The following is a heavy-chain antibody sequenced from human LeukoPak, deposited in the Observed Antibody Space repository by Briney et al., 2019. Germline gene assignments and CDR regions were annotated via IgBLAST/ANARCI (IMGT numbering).Heavy chain of an antibody. Sequence: GGSLRLSCAASGFTFSSYAMSWVRQAPGKGLEWVSAISGSGGSTYYADSVKGRFTISRDNSKNTLYLQMNSLRAEDTAVYYCAKASLDFWSGYSNFDYWGQGTLVTVSS. J-gene: IGHJ4*02. V-gene: IGHV3-23*01. D-gene: IGHD3-3*01. CDR1: GFTFSSYA. CDR3: AKASLDFWSGYSNFDY. CDR2: ISGSGGST.